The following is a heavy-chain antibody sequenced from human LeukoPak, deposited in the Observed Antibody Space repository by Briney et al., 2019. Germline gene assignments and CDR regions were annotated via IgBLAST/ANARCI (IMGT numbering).Heavy chain of an antibody. D-gene: IGHD4-11*01. CDR1: GYTFTGYY. CDR2: INPNSGGT. CDR3: ARGSRSLASQGLPLDY. V-gene: IGHV1-2*02. J-gene: IGHJ4*02. Sequence: GASVKVSCKASGYTFTGYYMHWVRQAPGQGLEWMGWINPNSGGTNYAQKFQGRVTMTRDTSISTAYMELSRLRSDDTAVYYCARGSRSLASQGLPLDYWGQGTLVTVSS.